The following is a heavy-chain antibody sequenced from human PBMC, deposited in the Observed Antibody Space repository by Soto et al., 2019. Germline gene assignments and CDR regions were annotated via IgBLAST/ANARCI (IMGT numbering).Heavy chain of an antibody. V-gene: IGHV1-3*01. CDR3: ARDFRLLLRAYCGGDCYSWFDP. CDR2: INAGNGNT. Sequence: GASVKVSCKASGCTFTGYAMHWVRQAPGQRLEWMGWINAGNGNTKYSQKFQGRVTITRDTSASTAYMELSSLRSEDTAVYYCARDFRLLLRAYCGGDCYSWFDPWGQGTLVTVSS. D-gene: IGHD2-21*02. CDR1: GCTFTGYA. J-gene: IGHJ5*02.